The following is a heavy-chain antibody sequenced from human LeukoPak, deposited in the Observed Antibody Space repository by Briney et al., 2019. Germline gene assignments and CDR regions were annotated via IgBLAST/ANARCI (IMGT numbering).Heavy chain of an antibody. J-gene: IGHJ6*02. V-gene: IGHV3-7*01. CDR2: MNRDGSEK. D-gene: IGHD3-16*01. CDR3: ARDGIVIRFGGQDV. Sequence: GGSLRLSCAASGFTFSTYWMSWVRRAPGKGLEWVANMNRDGSEKYYVDSLKGRFTISRDNAKNSLYLQMNGLRAEDTAVYYCARDGIVIRFGGQDVWGQGTTVTVS. CDR1: GFTFSTYW.